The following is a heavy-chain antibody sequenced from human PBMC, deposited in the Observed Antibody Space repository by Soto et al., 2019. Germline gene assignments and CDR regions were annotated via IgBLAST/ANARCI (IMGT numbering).Heavy chain of an antibody. Sequence: QVQLQESGPGLVKPSQTLSLTCTVSGGSISSGGYYWSWIRQQPGKGLGGIGYIYYTGSTYYNPSLKSRVTISVDTSKNQFSLKLTSVTAADTAVYYCARDEEVNYSDYGGSDHYCGMDVWGQGTTVTVSS. CDR2: IYYTGST. CDR1: GGSISSGGYY. V-gene: IGHV4-31*03. D-gene: IGHD4-17*01. CDR3: ARDEEVNYSDYGGSDHYCGMDV. J-gene: IGHJ6*02.